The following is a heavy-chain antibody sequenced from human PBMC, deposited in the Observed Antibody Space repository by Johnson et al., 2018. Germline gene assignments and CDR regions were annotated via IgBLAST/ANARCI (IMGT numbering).Heavy chain of an antibody. V-gene: IGHV1-69*08. CDR1: GGSFRSNS. CDR2: IIPILDTA. J-gene: IGHJ5*02. Sequence: QVQLVESGTEVKKPGSSVKVSCKASGGSFRSNSISWVRQPPGQGLEWMGRIIPILDTAFYEQKFQGRVTLTTDKSTHIVYMELTSLTSEDTAVYYCAREGPLLDCWTGPNWFDPWGQGTLVTVSS. D-gene: IGHD3/OR15-3a*01. CDR3: AREGPLLDCWTGPNWFDP.